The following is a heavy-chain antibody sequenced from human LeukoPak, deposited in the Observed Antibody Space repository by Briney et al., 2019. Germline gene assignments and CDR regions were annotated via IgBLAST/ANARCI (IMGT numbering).Heavy chain of an antibody. V-gene: IGHV2-5*01. D-gene: IGHD3-9*01. CDR3: AHLVVTIDWRSYFDY. J-gene: IGHJ4*02. CDR1: DFSLSTPGMG. Sequence: SGPTLVIPTQTLTLTCTFSDFSLSTPGMGVGWIRQPPGKALEWLAFIYYNDDKRYSPSLRSRLTITRDTSKNQVVLAMTNMDPVDTATYYCAHLVVTIDWRSYFDYWGQGALVTVSS. CDR2: IYYNDDK.